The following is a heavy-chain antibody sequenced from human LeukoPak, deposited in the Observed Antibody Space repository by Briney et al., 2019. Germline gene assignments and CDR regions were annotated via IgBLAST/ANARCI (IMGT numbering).Heavy chain of an antibody. V-gene: IGHV1-69*05. CDR2: IISIFSQA. CDR3: ARGHSGYYDD. Sequence: GASVKVSCKADGGTFSRHGVIWVRQAPGHGLEWMGGIISIFSQAKYPQRFKGRVNITTDESTSTAYMELSSLTSEDTAVYYCARGHSGYYDDWGQGTLVTVSS. D-gene: IGHD3-22*01. J-gene: IGHJ4*02. CDR1: GGTFSRHG.